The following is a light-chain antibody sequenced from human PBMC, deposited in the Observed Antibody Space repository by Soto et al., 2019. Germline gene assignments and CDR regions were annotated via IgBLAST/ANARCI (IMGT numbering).Light chain of an antibody. CDR3: QQYGRSPWT. CDR2: RAS. V-gene: IGKV3-20*01. CDR1: QSVTSSY. J-gene: IGKJ1*01. Sequence: EIVLTQSPGTLSLYPGESATLSCRASQSVTSSYIAWYQQKPGQAPRLLIYRASTRATGIPDRFSGSGSGTDFTRILSRLEPEDFAVYHCQQYGRSPWTFGQGTKVEIK.